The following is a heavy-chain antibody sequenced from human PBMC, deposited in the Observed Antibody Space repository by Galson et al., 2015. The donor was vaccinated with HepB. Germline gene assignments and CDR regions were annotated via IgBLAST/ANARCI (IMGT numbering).Heavy chain of an antibody. Sequence: QSGAEVKKPGASVKVSCKASGYTFSNYGIRWVRQAPGQGLEWMGWISVYNGNTNYTQRFQGRVTMTTDTSTKTAYMELRSLRSDDTAVYYCARARYSSSPPDYWGQGTLVTVSS. D-gene: IGHD6-6*01. CDR1: GYTFSNYG. CDR2: ISVYNGNT. J-gene: IGHJ4*02. V-gene: IGHV1-18*01. CDR3: ARARYSSSPPDY.